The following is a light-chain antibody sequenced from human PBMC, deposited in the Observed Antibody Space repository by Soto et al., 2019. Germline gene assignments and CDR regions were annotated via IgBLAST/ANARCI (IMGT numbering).Light chain of an antibody. CDR2: DAS. CDR3: QQYNTFSLT. V-gene: IGKV1-5*01. Sequence: DTQLTQSPSTLSASVADRVTITCRASQSITARLAWYQQKPGKAPKLLIYDASILERGVPSRFSGSGSGTEFTLTISSLQPDDFATYYCQQYNTFSLTFGGGTKVEIK. J-gene: IGKJ4*01. CDR1: QSITAR.